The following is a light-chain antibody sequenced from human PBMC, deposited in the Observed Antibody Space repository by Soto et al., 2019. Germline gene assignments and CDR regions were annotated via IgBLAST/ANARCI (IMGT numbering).Light chain of an antibody. CDR3: QQRSNWPPEFT. V-gene: IGKV3-11*01. Sequence: EIVLTQSPATLSLSPGERATLSCRASQSVSSYLAWYQQKPGQAPRLLIYDASNRATGIPARFSGSGSGTDFTLTISSLEPEYFAVYDCQQRSNWPPEFTFGPGTKVDIK. J-gene: IGKJ3*01. CDR1: QSVSSY. CDR2: DAS.